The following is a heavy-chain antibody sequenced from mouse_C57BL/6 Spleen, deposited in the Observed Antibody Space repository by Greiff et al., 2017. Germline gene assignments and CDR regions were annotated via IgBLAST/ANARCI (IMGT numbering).Heavy chain of an antibody. CDR1: GYSITSGYD. CDR3: ARGVLAWFAY. J-gene: IGHJ3*01. Sequence: EVQLVESGPGMVKPSQSLSLTCTVPGYSITSGYDWHWIRHFPGNKLEWMGYISYSGSTNYNPSLKSRISITHDTSKNHFFLKLNSVTTEDTATYYCARGVLAWFAYWGQGTLVTVSA. CDR2: ISYSGST. V-gene: IGHV3-1*01. D-gene: IGHD5-1*01.